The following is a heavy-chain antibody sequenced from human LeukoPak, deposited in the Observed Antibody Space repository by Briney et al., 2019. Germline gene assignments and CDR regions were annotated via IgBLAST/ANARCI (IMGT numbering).Heavy chain of an antibody. CDR1: GYSIRSGYY. CDR3: ARGTYYYGSGSYQYYYYYYMDV. Sequence: SETLSLTCTVSGYSIRSGYYWGWIRQPPGKGLEWIGSIYHSGSIYHKPSLKSRVTISVDTSKNQFSLKLSSVTAADTAVYYCARGTYYYGSGSYQYYYYYYMDVWGKGTTVTISS. CDR2: IYHSGSI. V-gene: IGHV4-38-2*02. D-gene: IGHD3-10*01. J-gene: IGHJ6*03.